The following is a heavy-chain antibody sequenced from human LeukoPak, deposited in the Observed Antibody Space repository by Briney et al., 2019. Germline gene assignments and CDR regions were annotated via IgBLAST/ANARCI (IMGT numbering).Heavy chain of an antibody. CDR1: GFTFSSYG. Sequence: GGSLRLSCAASGFTFSSYGMNWVRQAPGKGLGWVSAMSSSDDGRYYAASVRGRFTISRDTSRSTLYLQMNSLRAEDAAVYYCAKAPVTSCRGAFCYPFDYWGQGTLVTISS. J-gene: IGHJ4*02. CDR2: MSSSDDGR. D-gene: IGHD2-15*01. V-gene: IGHV3-23*01. CDR3: AKAPVTSCRGAFCYPFDY.